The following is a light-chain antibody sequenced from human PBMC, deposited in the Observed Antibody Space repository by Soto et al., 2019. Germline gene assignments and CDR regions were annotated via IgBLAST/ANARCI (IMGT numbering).Light chain of an antibody. J-gene: IGKJ1*01. CDR2: KAS. CDR1: LSVDTW. V-gene: IGKV1-5*03. CDR3: QQYGGYSPWT. Sequence: DIQVTQSPSTLSASVGDRVTITCRASLSVDTWSAWFQQKPGKAPNVLVYKASHLKSGVPSRFSGSGSGTEFTLNSSSLQPENFTTDYCQQYGGYSPWTFGQGTKVEIK.